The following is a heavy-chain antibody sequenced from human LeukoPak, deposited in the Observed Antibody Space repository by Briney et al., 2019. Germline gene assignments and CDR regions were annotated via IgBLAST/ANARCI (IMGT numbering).Heavy chain of an antibody. J-gene: IGHJ5*02. D-gene: IGHD2-21*01. CDR3: ARADRLHGGPYLIGP. CDR1: GYSFTDYY. Sequence: ASVKVSRKTSGYSFTDYYMHWGRQAPGQGLEWRGWINPNSGGTSSEQKFQGRVTMTRDTSITTVYMEVSWLTSDDTAIYYCARADRLHGGPYLIGPWGQGTLVTVSS. CDR2: INPNSGGT. V-gene: IGHV1-2*02.